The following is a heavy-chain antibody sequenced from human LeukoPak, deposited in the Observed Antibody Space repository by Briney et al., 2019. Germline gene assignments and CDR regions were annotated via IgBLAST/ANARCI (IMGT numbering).Heavy chain of an antibody. J-gene: IGHJ4*02. Sequence: PSETLSLTCTVSGDSMTNYYWNWIRQPPGKGLEWIGYIHHSGTTNYNPSLKSRLTMSVDTSKNQFSLKLSSVTAADTAVYYCARRLRRTHYFDYWGQGTLVTVSS. V-gene: IGHV4-59*08. D-gene: IGHD1/OR15-1a*01. CDR1: GDSMTNYY. CDR3: ARRLRRTHYFDY. CDR2: IHHSGTT.